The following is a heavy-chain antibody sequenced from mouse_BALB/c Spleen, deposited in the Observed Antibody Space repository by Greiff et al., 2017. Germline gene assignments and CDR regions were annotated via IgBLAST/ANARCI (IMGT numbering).Heavy chain of an antibody. J-gene: IGHJ4*01. CDR3: ARKGGYDERVYAMDY. CDR2: IDPANGNT. Sequence: VQLQQSGAELVKPGASVKLSCTASGFNIKDTYMHWVKQRPEQGLEWIGRIDPANGNTKYDPKFQGKATITADKSSNTAYLQLSSLTSEDTAVYYCARKGGYDERVYAMDYWGQGTSVTVSS. CDR1: GFNIKDTY. D-gene: IGHD2-2*01. V-gene: IGHV14-3*02.